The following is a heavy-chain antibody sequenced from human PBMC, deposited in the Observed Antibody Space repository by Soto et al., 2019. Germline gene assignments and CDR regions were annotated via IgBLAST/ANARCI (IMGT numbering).Heavy chain of an antibody. CDR2: ISSSSSSI. V-gene: IGHV3-48*01. D-gene: IGHD2-21*01. Sequence: PGGSLRLSCAASGFTFSSYSMNWVRQAPGKGLECISFISSSSSSIIYADSVKGRFTVSRDNGKNSLYLQMNSLRVEDTAVYYCARGPGGGDWLIDYWGQGTLVTVS. J-gene: IGHJ4*02. CDR3: ARGPGGGDWLIDY. CDR1: GFTFSSYS.